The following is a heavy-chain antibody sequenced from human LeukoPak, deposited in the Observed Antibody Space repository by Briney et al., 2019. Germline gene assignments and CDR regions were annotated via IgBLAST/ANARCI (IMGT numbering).Heavy chain of an antibody. CDR1: GFTFSSYG. D-gene: IGHD3-22*01. CDR2: IWSDGSNK. Sequence: PGGSLRLSCAASGFTFSSYGMHWVRQAPGKGLEWVAVIWSDGSNKYYADSVKGRFTISRDKSKNTLYLQINSLRAEDTAVYYCAKDGPSGSSFDYWGQGTLVTVSS. J-gene: IGHJ4*02. CDR3: AKDGPSGSSFDY. V-gene: IGHV3-30*02.